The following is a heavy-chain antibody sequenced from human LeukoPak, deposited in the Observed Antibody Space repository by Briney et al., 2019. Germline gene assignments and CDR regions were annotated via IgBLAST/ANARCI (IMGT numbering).Heavy chain of an antibody. D-gene: IGHD6-13*01. Sequence: GGSLRLSCAASGFTFSGYSMNWVRQAPGKGLEWVSSISTTSAYIYYADSVKGRLTTPRDNAKSSLYLEMNSLRAEDTAVYYCARDGAAAAGRYFDYWGQGSLVTVSS. CDR1: GFTFSGYS. CDR3: ARDGAAAAGRYFDY. V-gene: IGHV3-21*01. J-gene: IGHJ4*02. CDR2: ISTTSAYI.